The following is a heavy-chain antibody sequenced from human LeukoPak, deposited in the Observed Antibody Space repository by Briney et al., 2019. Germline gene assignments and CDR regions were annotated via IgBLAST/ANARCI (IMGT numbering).Heavy chain of an antibody. CDR1: GYTFTRYT. CDR2: ISANNGNT. V-gene: IGHV1-18*01. Sequence: GASVKDSCKAFGYTFTRYTFSWLRQAPGQGLEWMGWISANNGNTNYAQKFQGRVTMTTDTSTSTAYLEVRSLRSDDTAVYYCARLCGAACYTPASDYWGQGTLVTVSS. J-gene: IGHJ4*02. CDR3: ARLCGAACYTPASDY. D-gene: IGHD2-21*02.